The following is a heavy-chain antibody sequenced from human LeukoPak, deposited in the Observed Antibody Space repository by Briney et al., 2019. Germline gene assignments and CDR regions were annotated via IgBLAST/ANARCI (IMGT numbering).Heavy chain of an antibody. V-gene: IGHV3-21*01. CDR3: ARVIAAADYYFDY. CDR1: GFTFSSYS. CDR2: ISSSSSSYI. Sequence: GGSLRLSCAASGFTFSSYSMNWVRQAPGKGLEWVSSISSSSSSYIYYADSMKGRFTISRDNAKNSLYLQMNSLRAEDTAVYYCARVIAAADYYFDYWGQGTLVTVSS. J-gene: IGHJ4*02. D-gene: IGHD6-13*01.